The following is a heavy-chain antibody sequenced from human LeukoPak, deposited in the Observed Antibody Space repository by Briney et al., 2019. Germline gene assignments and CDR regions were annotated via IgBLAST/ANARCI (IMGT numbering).Heavy chain of an antibody. CDR2: IYYSGTT. CDR1: GGSISSSHYY. V-gene: IGHV4-39*01. CDR3: ARQISDYYYYYIDV. Sequence: PSEPQSLICTLSGGSISSSHYYWGWIRQTPGKGLEWIGTIYYSGTTYYNSELELRPTIAEATSKNQFSLTLRSVTAADTAVYYCARQISDYYYYYIDVWGKGTTVTVSS. J-gene: IGHJ6*03. D-gene: IGHD3-10*01.